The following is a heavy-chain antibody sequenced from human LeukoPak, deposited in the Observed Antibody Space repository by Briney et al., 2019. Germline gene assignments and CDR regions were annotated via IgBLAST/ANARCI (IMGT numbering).Heavy chain of an antibody. CDR2: ISSSSSYT. CDR1: GFTFSDYY. D-gene: IGHD3-22*01. Sequence: GGSLRLSCAASGFTFSDYYMSWIRQAPGKGLEWVSYISSSSSYTNYADSVKGRFTISRDNSKNTLYLQMNSLRGDDTGVYYCARGDESSAYRAVEYRGQGTLVTVSS. V-gene: IGHV3-11*06. J-gene: IGHJ4*02. CDR3: ARGDESSAYRAVEY.